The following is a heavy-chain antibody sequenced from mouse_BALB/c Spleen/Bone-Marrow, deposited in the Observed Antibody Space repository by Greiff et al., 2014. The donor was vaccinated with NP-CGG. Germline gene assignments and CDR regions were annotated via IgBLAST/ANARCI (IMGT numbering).Heavy chain of an antibody. CDR3: ARDAMDY. CDR2: ISTYYGDA. Sequence: VQLQQSGAELVRPGVSVKISCKGSGYTFTDYAMHWVKQSHAKSLEWIGVISTYYGDASYNQKFKGKATMTVDKSSSTAYMELARMTSEDSAIYYCARDAMDYWGQGTSVTVSS. CDR1: GYTFTDYA. J-gene: IGHJ4*01. V-gene: IGHV1S137*01.